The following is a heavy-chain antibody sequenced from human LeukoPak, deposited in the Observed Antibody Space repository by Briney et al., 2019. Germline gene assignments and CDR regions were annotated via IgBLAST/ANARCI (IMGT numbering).Heavy chain of an antibody. CDR1: GFTFDDYG. CDR2: INWNGGST. D-gene: IGHD6-13*01. V-gene: IGHV3-20*01. CDR3: ARVIYSSSWYFPFDI. Sequence: GGSLRLSCAASGFTFDDYGMSWVRHAPGKGLEWVSGINWNGGSTGYADSVKGRFTISRDNAKNSLYLQMNSLRAEDTALYHCARVIYSSSWYFPFDIWGQGTMVTVSS. J-gene: IGHJ3*02.